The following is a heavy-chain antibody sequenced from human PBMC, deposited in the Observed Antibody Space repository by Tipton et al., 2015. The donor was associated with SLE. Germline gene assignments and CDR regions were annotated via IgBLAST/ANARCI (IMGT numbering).Heavy chain of an antibody. V-gene: IGHV4-61*02. J-gene: IGHJ6*03. Sequence: TLSLTCTVSGGYISSGSYYWSWIRQPAGKGLEWIGRIYTSGSTNYNPSLKSRVTISVDTSKNQFSLKLSSETAADTAVYYCARAIACQQLAPMDVWGKGTTVTVSS. CDR3: ARAIACQQLAPMDV. D-gene: IGHD6-13*01. CDR1: GGYISSGSYY. CDR2: IYTSGST.